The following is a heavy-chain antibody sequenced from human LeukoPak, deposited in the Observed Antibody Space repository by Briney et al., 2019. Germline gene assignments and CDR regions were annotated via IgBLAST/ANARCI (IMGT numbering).Heavy chain of an antibody. CDR3: ARVYGYYYYYMDV. CDR1: GFNFEDFV. CDR2: IHWDDDKT. Sequence: GRSLRLSCAASGFNFEDFVMTWVRQVPGKGLEWVSGIHWDDDKTEYADSVKGRFTISRDNARKSLHLEMSSLRVEDTALYYCARVYGYYYYYMDVWGNGTAVIVSS. J-gene: IGHJ6*03. D-gene: IGHD3-10*01. V-gene: IGHV3-20*04.